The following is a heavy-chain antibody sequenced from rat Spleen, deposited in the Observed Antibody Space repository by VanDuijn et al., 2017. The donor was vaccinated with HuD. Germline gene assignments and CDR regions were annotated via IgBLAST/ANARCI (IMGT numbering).Heavy chain of an antibody. V-gene: IGHV5-25*01. D-gene: IGHD1-9*01. CDR1: GFTFSNYY. CDR2: ISTNGGNI. J-gene: IGHJ2*01. CDR3: SRTMGITYDYFDY. Sequence: EVQLVESGGGLVQPGRSMKLSCAASGFTFSNYYMAWVRQAPTEGLEWVASISTNGGNIYHRESVKGRFTISRDNAKSTLNLQMDSLRSEDTATYYCSRTMGITYDYFDYWGQGVMVTVSS.